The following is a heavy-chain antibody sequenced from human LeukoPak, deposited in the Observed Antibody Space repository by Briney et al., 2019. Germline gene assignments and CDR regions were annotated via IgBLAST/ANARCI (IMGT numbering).Heavy chain of an antibody. CDR2: ITGSGDNT. Sequence: GGSLRLSCAASGFTFSSSVVSWARQAPGKGLEGVSSITGSGDNTYYADSVKGRFTISRDNSKNTLYLQMNSLRAEDTAVYYCAKWVAVITSYFDYWGQGTLVTVSS. CDR1: GFTFSSSV. CDR3: AKWVAVITSYFDY. J-gene: IGHJ4*02. D-gene: IGHD3-10*01. V-gene: IGHV3-23*01.